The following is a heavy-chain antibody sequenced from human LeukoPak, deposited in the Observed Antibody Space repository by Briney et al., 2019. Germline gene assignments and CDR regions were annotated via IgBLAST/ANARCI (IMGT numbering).Heavy chain of an antibody. CDR3: ARVPSSGWPYWYFDL. CDR2: IYYSGST. CDR1: GGSISSGSYY. J-gene: IGHJ2*01. V-gene: IGHV4-39*07. D-gene: IGHD6-19*01. Sequence: SQTLSLTCTVSGGSISSGSYYWGWIRQPPGKGLEWIGSIYYSGSTYYNPSLKSRVTISVDTSKNQFSLKLSSVTAADTAVYYCARVPSSGWPYWYFDLWGRGTLVTVSS.